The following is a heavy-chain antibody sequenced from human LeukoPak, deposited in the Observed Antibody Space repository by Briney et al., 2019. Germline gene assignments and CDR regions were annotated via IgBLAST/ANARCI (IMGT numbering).Heavy chain of an antibody. CDR2: INWNGGST. J-gene: IGHJ6*02. CDR1: GFTFDDYV. D-gene: IGHD1-1*01. Sequence: GGSLRLSCAASGFTFDDYVMSWVRPAPGKGLEWVSGINWNGGSTGYADSVKGRFTISRDNSKNTLYLQMSSLRAEDTAVYYCARDKRSYYYYYAMDVWGQGTTVTFSS. CDR3: ARDKRSYYYYYAMDV. V-gene: IGHV3-20*04.